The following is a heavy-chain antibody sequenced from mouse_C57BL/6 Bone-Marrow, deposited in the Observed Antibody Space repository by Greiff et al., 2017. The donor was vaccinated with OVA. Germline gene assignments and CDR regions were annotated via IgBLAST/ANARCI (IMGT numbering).Heavy chain of an antibody. CDR2: FYPGSGSI. CDR1: GYTFTEYT. D-gene: IGHD4-1*01. Sequence: VQLQQSGAELVKPGASVKLSCKASGYTFTEYTIHWVKQRPGQGLEWIGWFYPGSGSIKYNEKFKDKATLTADKSSSTVYMELSRLTSEDSAVYFGARHEDQTLTGTGYFDVWGTGTTVTVSS. CDR3: ARHEDQTLTGTGYFDV. J-gene: IGHJ1*03. V-gene: IGHV1-62-2*01.